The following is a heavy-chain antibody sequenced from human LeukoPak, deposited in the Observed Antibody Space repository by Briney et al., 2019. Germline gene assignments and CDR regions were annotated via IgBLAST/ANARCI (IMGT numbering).Heavy chain of an antibody. CDR2: IYYSGST. J-gene: IGHJ4*02. Sequence: PSETLSLTCTVSGGSISSSSYYWGWIRQPPGKGLEWIGSIYYSGSTYYNPPLKSRVTISVDTSKNQFSLKLSSVTAADTAVYYCARVPIEYSSSSFDYWGQGTLVTVSS. CDR1: GGSISSSSYY. V-gene: IGHV4-39*07. CDR3: ARVPIEYSSSSFDY. D-gene: IGHD6-6*01.